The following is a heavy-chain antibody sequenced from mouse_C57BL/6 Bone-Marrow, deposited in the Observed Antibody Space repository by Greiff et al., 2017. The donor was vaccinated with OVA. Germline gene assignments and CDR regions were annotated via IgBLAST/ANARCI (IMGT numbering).Heavy chain of an antibody. CDR2: INPSSGYT. J-gene: IGHJ1*03. CDR1: GYTFTSYW. CDR3: AREDIRGYFDV. Sequence: VQLQQPGAELVKPGASVKLSCKASGYTFTSYWMHWVKQRPGQGLEWIGYINPSSGYTKYNQKFKDKATLTADKSSSTAYMQLSSLTYEDSAVYYCAREDIRGYFDVWGTGTTVTVPS. D-gene: IGHD3-1*01. V-gene: IGHV1-7*01.